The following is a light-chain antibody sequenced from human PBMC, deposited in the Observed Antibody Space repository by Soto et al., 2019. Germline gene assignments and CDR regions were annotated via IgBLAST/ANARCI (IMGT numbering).Light chain of an antibody. CDR2: DVS. CDR1: SSDVGGYNH. CDR3: KSFRRAFTYV. V-gene: IGLV2-14*03. Sequence: QSVLTQPASVSGSPGQSITISCTGTSSDVGGYNHVSWYQQHAGKAPRLMIYDVSYRPSGVSNRFSGSKSGNTAFLTISGLQAEDGADYYCKSFRRAFTYVFGTGTKVTV. J-gene: IGLJ1*01.